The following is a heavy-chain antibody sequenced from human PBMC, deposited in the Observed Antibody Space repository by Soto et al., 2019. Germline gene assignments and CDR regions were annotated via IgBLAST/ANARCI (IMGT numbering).Heavy chain of an antibody. CDR3: ARGRERDYGDYVEFDP. V-gene: IGHV1-69*12. J-gene: IGHJ5*02. Sequence: QVQLVQSGAEVKKPGSSVKVSCKASGGTFSSYAISWVRQAPGQGLEWMGGIIPIFGTANYAQKFQGRVTIPADESTSTAYMELSSLRSEDTAVYYCARGRERDYGDYVEFDPWGQGTLVTVSS. CDR1: GGTFSSYA. D-gene: IGHD4-17*01. CDR2: IIPIFGTA.